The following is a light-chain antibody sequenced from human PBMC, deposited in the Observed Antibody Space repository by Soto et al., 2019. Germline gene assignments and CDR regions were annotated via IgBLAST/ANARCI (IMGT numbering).Light chain of an antibody. V-gene: IGKV1-39*01. CDR1: QTVIRY. Sequence: IQMTQFPSSLSASVGDRVTITCRAGQTVIRYLNWYQQKPGRAPNLLLYAVSNLQSGVPSRFSGSGSGTEFTLTISDLQPADFATYYCQQSYSTLFTFGPGTKVEIK. CDR2: AVS. J-gene: IGKJ3*01. CDR3: QQSYSTLFT.